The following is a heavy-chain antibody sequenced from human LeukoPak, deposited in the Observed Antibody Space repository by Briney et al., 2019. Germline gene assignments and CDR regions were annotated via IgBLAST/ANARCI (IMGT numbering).Heavy chain of an antibody. Sequence: PGGSPRLSCTASGFTFSDYWMHWVRQAPGKELVWVSRTNTDGSSTTYADSVKGRFTISRDNAKNTVYLEMSSLRAEDTAVYYCARGMTYYYGSGKFDYWGQGSLVTVSS. V-gene: IGHV3-74*01. J-gene: IGHJ4*02. D-gene: IGHD3-10*01. CDR2: TNTDGSST. CDR1: GFTFSDYW. CDR3: ARGMTYYYGSGKFDY.